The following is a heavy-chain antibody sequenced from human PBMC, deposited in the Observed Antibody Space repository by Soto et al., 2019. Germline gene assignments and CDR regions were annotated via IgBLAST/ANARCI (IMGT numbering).Heavy chain of an antibody. J-gene: IGHJ6*02. CDR2: IIPIFGTA. CDR3: ARGTFGEYYYYYGMDV. D-gene: IGHD3-10*01. CDR1: GGTFSSYA. V-gene: IGHV1-69*06. Sequence: QVQLVQSGAEVKKPGSSVKVSCKASGGTFSSYAISWVRQAPGQGLEWMGGIIPIFGTANYAQKFQGRVTITADKSTSTAYMELSRLRSEDTAVYYCARGTFGEYYYYYGMDVWGQGTTVTVSS.